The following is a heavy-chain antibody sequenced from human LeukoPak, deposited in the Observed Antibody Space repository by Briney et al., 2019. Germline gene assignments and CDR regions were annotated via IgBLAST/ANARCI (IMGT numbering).Heavy chain of an antibody. V-gene: IGHV1-2*02. D-gene: IGHD2-2*01. CDR2: INPNSGGT. CDR1: GYTFTGYY. Sequence: ASVKVSCKASGYTFTGYYMHWVRQAPGQGLEWVGWINPNSGGTNYAQKFQGRVTMTRDTSISAAYMELSRLRSDDTAVYYCARENQLLFRASYFDYWGQGTLVTVSS. J-gene: IGHJ4*02. CDR3: ARENQLLFRASYFDY.